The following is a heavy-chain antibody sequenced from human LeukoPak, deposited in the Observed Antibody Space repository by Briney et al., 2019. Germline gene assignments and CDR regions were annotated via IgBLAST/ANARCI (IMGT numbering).Heavy chain of an antibody. CDR1: GFTVSSNY. Sequence: GGSLRLSCAASGFTVSSNYMSWVRQAPGKGLEWVSVIYSGGSTIYYADPVKGRFTISRDNAKNSLYLQMNSLRAEDTAVYYCARDRITMVRGVLYYYGMDVWGQGTTVTVSS. CDR2: IYSGGSTI. D-gene: IGHD3-10*01. CDR3: ARDRITMVRGVLYYYGMDV. J-gene: IGHJ6*02. V-gene: IGHV3-53*01.